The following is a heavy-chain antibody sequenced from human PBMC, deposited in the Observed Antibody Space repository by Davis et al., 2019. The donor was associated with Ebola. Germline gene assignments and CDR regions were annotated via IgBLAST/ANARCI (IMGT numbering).Heavy chain of an antibody. Sequence: SVTVSRMASLYLFTDFAINWLRQPPGQRFEWLGWITTNTATPTYARGFSERFVFSLDTSVDTAFLQINNLRTEDTAIYYCARGMGELALNWGQGTLVTVSS. D-gene: IGHD3-16*01. CDR3: ARGMGELALN. CDR1: LYLFTDFA. V-gene: IGHV7-4-1*02. CDR2: ITTNTATP. J-gene: IGHJ4*01.